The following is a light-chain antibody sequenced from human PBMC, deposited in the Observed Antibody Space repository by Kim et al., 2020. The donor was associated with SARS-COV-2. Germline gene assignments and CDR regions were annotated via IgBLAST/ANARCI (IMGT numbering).Light chain of an antibody. CDR2: QDT. CDR1: KLGDRY. CDR3: QAWDSSTVV. J-gene: IGLJ2*01. V-gene: IGLV3-1*01. Sequence: SLSPGQAARSTCSGDKLGDRYVCWYQQKPGQSPVVVIYQDTERPSGIPERFSGSNSGNTATLTISGAQAMDEADYYCQAWDSSTVVFGGGTRLTVL.